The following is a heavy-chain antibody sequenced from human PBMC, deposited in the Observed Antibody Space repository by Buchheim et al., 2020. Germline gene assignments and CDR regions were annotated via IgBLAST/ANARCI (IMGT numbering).Heavy chain of an antibody. V-gene: IGHV4-59*01. CDR3: ARGSGLIGL. D-gene: IGHD3-10*01. J-gene: IGHJ2*01. CDR2: IYYSVST. Sequence: QVQLQESGPGLVKPSETLSLTCTVSGGSISSYYWSWIRQPPGKGLEWIGYIYYSVSTYYNPSLKSRVTISVDTSKNQLSLKLSSVTAADTAVYYCARGSGLIGLWGRGTL. CDR1: GGSISSYY.